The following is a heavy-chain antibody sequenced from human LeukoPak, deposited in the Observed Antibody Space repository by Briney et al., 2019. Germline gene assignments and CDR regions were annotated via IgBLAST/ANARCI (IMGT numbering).Heavy chain of an antibody. CDR2: IYYSGST. CDR3: ARGVRYGYGSGSYYNGPPKYFDY. CDR1: GGSISSSSYY. J-gene: IGHJ4*02. Sequence: SETLSLTCTVSGGSISSSSYYWGWIRQPPGKGLEWIGSIYYSGSTYYNPSLKSRVTISVDTSKNQFSLKLSSVTAADTAVYYCARGVRYGYGSGSYYNGPPKYFDYWGQGTLVTVSS. D-gene: IGHD3-10*01. V-gene: IGHV4-39*01.